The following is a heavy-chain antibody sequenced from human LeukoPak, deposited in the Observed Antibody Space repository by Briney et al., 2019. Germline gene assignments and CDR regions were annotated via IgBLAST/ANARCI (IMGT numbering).Heavy chain of an antibody. CDR1: GGTFSSYT. Sequence: SVKVSCKASGGTFSSYTISWVRQAPGQGLEWMGRIIPILGIANYAQKFQGRVTITADKSTSTAYMELSSLGSEDTAVYYCAPSDPSEGGAFDIWGQGTMVTVSS. D-gene: IGHD3-16*01. J-gene: IGHJ3*02. CDR3: APSDPSEGGAFDI. CDR2: IIPILGIA. V-gene: IGHV1-69*02.